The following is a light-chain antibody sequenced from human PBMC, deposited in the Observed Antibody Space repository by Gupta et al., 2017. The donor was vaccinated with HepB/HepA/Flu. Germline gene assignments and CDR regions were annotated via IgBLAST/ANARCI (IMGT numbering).Light chain of an antibody. Sequence: QSALTQPASVSGSPGQSITISCTGTSSDVGGYTYVSWYQQHPGKAPKLMIYDVSNRPSGVSNRFSGSKSGNTASLTISGLQAEDEADYYCSSYTSSSTLEGVFGTGTKVTVL. V-gene: IGLV2-14*01. CDR2: DVS. CDR3: SSYTSSSTLEGV. CDR1: SSDVGGYTY. J-gene: IGLJ1*01.